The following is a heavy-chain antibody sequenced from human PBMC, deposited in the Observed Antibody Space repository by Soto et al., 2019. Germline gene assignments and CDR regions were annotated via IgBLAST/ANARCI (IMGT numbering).Heavy chain of an antibody. J-gene: IGHJ4*02. Sequence: SGPTLVNPTQTLTLTCTFSGFSFDMNKARVGWVRQPPGKALEWVSLIYWDGDEHYSPSLKNRLSITKDTSKEQVVLTLTDVHPADTATYYCVKRTLGTYCHVYFEHWGQGTLVTVSS. V-gene: IGHV2-5*02. CDR2: IYWDGDE. CDR3: VKRTLGTYCHVYFEH. CDR1: GFSFDMNKAR. D-gene: IGHD2-15*01.